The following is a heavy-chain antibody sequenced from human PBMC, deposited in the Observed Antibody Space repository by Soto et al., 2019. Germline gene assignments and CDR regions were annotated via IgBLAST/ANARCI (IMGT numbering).Heavy chain of an antibody. Sequence: QVQLVQSGYEMKKPGASVRVSCKASGYIFVNYGIAWVRQAPGQELEWVGWISPYTGDTHSASKVQGRLTMTTDTSTSTAYMDLGSLTSDHTAVYYCAMVHNYVTPTPPDVWGQATTVTVSS. CDR1: GYIFVNYG. CDR3: AMVHNYVTPTPPDV. D-gene: IGHD3-16*01. J-gene: IGHJ6*02. CDR2: ISPYTGDT. V-gene: IGHV1-18*01.